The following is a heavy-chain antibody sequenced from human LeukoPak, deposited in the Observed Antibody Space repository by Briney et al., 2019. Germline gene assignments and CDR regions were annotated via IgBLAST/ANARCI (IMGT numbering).Heavy chain of an antibody. Sequence: PGGSLRLSCAASGFTFSSYAMHWVRQAPGKGLEWVAVISYDGSNKYYADSVKGRFTISRDNSKNTLYLQMNSLRAEDTAVYYCARDQKNYYYDSSGRGFDPWGQGTLVSVSS. D-gene: IGHD3-22*01. CDR3: ARDQKNYYYDSSGRGFDP. CDR1: GFTFSSYA. V-gene: IGHV3-30-3*01. CDR2: ISYDGSNK. J-gene: IGHJ5*02.